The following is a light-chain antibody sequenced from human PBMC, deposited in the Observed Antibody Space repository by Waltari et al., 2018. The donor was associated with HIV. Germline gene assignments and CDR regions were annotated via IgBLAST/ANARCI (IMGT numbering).Light chain of an antibody. Sequence: QAVLPQPPSVSAAPGQKVTISCSGSSSNIGNNYVSWYQQFPGKAPKVLIYANNKRPPGVPDRVAGSRCGTSATLGVAGLQTGDEADYYCGTWDTSLSAGVFGGGTKLTVL. J-gene: IGLJ3*02. V-gene: IGLV1-51*01. CDR3: GTWDTSLSAGV. CDR2: ANN. CDR1: SSNIGNNY.